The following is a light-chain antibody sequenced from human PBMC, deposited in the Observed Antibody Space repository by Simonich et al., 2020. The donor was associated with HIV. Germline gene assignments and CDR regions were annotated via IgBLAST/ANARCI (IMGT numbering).Light chain of an antibody. Sequence: QSALTQPASVSGSPGQSITISCTGTSSDIGGYNYVSWYQQHPGKAPKIIIYDVSNRPAGVSSRFSGSKSGNTASLTISGLQAEDEADYYCSSYISSSTNVFFGGGTKLTVL. CDR2: DVS. CDR1: SSDIGGYNY. V-gene: IGLV2-14*01. J-gene: IGLJ2*01. CDR3: SSYISSSTNVF.